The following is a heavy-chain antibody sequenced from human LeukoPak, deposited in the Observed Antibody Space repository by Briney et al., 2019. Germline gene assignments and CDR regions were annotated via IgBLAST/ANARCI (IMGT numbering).Heavy chain of an antibody. D-gene: IGHD2-8*02. CDR1: GCTFTGHY. Sequence: ASVKVSCKASGCTFTGHYMHWVRQAPGQGLEWMGWINLNSGGTSYAQNFQGRVTMTRDTSINTAYMEVSRLRSDDTAVYYCAREPYPPPWYYFDYWGQGTLVTVSS. V-gene: IGHV1-2*02. CDR3: AREPYPPPWYYFDY. CDR2: INLNSGGT. J-gene: IGHJ4*02.